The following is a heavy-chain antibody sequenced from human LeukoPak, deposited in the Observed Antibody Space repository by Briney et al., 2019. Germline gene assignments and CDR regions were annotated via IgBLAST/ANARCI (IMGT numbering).Heavy chain of an antibody. Sequence: GGSLRLSCAASGFTFSSYEMNWVRQAPGKGLEWVSYISSSSSTIYYADSVKGRFTISRDNAKNSLYLHMNSLRVEDTALYYCARDRVVVATTTPPYWYFDLWGRGTLVTVSS. V-gene: IGHV3-48*03. CDR1: GFTFSSYE. CDR3: ARDRVVVATTTPPYWYFDL. D-gene: IGHD2-15*01. CDR2: ISSSSSTI. J-gene: IGHJ2*01.